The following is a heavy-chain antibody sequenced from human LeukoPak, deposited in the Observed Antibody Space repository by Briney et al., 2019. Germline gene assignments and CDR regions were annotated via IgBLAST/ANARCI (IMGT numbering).Heavy chain of an antibody. CDR1: GGSITNYY. Sequence: SETLSLTCTVSGGSITNYYWSWIRQSAGKGLEWIGRIYSTGIITYNPSLKSRVTMSVDTSKNQFSLKLSSVTAADTAVYYCARGIRDDGFDYWGQGTLVTVSS. V-gene: IGHV4-4*07. CDR3: ARGIRDDGFDY. D-gene: IGHD5-24*01. J-gene: IGHJ4*02. CDR2: IYSTGII.